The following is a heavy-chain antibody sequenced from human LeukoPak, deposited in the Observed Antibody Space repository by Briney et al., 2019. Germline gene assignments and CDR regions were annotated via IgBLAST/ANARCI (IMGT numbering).Heavy chain of an antibody. CDR2: ISGDGRST. CDR1: GFTFRTYW. D-gene: IGHD3-22*01. V-gene: IGHV3-74*01. J-gene: IGHJ4*02. Sequence: GGSLRPSCAASGFTFRTYWMHWVRQAPGKGLVWVSRISGDGRSTSYAGFVKGRFTISRDNAKNTLYLQIHSLRADDTAVYYCAAFYYDPAYWGQGTLVTVSS. CDR3: AAFYYDPAY.